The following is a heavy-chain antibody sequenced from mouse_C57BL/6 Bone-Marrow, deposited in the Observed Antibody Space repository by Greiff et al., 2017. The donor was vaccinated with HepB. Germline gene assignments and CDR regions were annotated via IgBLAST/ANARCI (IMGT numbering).Heavy chain of an antibody. J-gene: IGHJ3*01. D-gene: IGHD1-1*01. CDR3: ARWVYYGSSFWFAY. CDR1: GYTFTSYW. V-gene: IGHV1-52*01. CDR2: IDPSDSET. Sequence: QVQLQQPGAELVRPGSSVKLSCKASGYTFTSYWMHWVKQRPIQDLEWIGNIDPSDSETHYNQKFKDKATLTVDKSSSTAYMQLSSLTSEDSAVYYCARWVYYGSSFWFAYWGQGTLVTVSA.